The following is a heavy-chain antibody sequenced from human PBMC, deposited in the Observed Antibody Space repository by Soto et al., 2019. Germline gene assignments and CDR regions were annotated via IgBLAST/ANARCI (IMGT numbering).Heavy chain of an antibody. Sequence: SETLSLTCTVSGRSMSGYYWSWIRQPAGERLEWIGRIYTSGTTDFNPSLKGRVTMSVDTSKNQFSLKLTSVTAADTALYYRAREDYYDTGYYVVWGQGTQDTVSS. D-gene: IGHD3-9*01. CDR2: IYTSGTT. J-gene: IGHJ4*02. CDR1: GRSMSGYY. CDR3: AREDYYDTGYYVV. V-gene: IGHV4-4*07.